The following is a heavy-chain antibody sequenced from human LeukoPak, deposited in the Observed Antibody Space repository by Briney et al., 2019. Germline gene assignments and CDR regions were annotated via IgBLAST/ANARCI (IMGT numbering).Heavy chain of an antibody. D-gene: IGHD3-10*01. CDR1: GFTFSSYG. Sequence: PGGSLRLSCAASGFTFSSYGMHWVRQAPGKGLEWVSSISSNSGYKKYADSLKGRFTISRDNAKNSLYLQMNSLRAEDTAVYYCARAGDEDYGSGSYNDYWGQGTLVTVSS. J-gene: IGHJ4*02. CDR3: ARAGDEDYGSGSYNDY. V-gene: IGHV3-21*01. CDR2: ISSNSGYK.